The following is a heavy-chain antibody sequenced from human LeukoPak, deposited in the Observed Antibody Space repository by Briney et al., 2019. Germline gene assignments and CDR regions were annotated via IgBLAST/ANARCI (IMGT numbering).Heavy chain of an antibody. V-gene: IGHV3-53*01. J-gene: IGHJ6*03. CDR1: GFTFSDYY. Sequence: GGSLRLSCAASGFTFSDYYMSWVRQAPGKGLEWVSVIYRGGTTYYADSVKGRFTISRDNSKNTLYLQMNSLRSEDTAVYYCARAVVTVYYYYMDVWGNGTTVTISS. CDR3: ARAVVTVYYYYMDV. D-gene: IGHD4-23*01. CDR2: IYRGGTT.